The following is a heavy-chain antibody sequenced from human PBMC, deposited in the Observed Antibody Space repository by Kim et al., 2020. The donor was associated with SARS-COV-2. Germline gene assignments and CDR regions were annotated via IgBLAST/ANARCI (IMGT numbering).Heavy chain of an antibody. D-gene: IGHD3-9*01. CDR3: ARDRILTGYYPGIQRTYYYDGMDV. CDR2: IYYSGST. J-gene: IGHJ6*02. CDR1: GGSISSYY. Sequence: SETLSLTCTVSGGSISSYYLSWIRQPPGKGLEWIGYIYYSGSTNYNPSLKSRVTISVDTSKNQFSLKLSSVTAADTAVYYCARDRILTGYYPGIQRTYYYDGMDVWGQGTTVTVSS. V-gene: IGHV4-59*01.